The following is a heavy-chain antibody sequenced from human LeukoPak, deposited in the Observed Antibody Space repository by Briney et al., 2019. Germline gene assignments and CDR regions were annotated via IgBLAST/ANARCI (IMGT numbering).Heavy chain of an antibody. CDR2: ISGSGGST. CDR1: GFTFSSYG. V-gene: IGHV3-23*01. Sequence: GGSLRLSCAASGFTFSSYGMSWVRQAPGKGLEWVSAISGSGGSTYYADSVKGRFTISRDNSKNTLYLQMNNLRAEDTAVYYCAKGSVLRYFDWSSPYYFDYWGQGTLVTVSS. J-gene: IGHJ4*02. D-gene: IGHD3-9*01. CDR3: AKGSVLRYFDWSSPYYFDY.